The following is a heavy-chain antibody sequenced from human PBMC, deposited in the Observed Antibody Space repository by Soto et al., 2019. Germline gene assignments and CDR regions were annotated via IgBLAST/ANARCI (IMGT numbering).Heavy chain of an antibody. CDR1: GGSFSGYY. Sequence: QVQLQQWGAGLLKPSETLSLTCAVYGGSFSGYYWSWIRQPPGKGLEWIGEVNHSGSTKYNPSLKSRATISVDTSKHQYSLKLSSVTAADTAVYYSARGWSGLVIIRFDHWGKGTLVTVSS. V-gene: IGHV4-34*01. CDR2: VNHSGST. CDR3: ARGWSGLVIIRFDH. D-gene: IGHD3-10*01. J-gene: IGHJ5*01.